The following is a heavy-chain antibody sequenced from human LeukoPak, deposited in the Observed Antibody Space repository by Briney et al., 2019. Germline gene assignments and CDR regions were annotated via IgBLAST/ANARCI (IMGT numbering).Heavy chain of an antibody. V-gene: IGHV1-8*02. Sequence: ASVKVSCKASGYTFTGYYMHWVRQAPGQGLEWMGWMNPNSGNTGYAQKFQGRVTMTRNTSISTAYMELSSLRSEDTAVYYCARGHTPGYYYYMDVWGKGTTVTIS. CDR1: GYTFTGYY. J-gene: IGHJ6*03. D-gene: IGHD1-1*01. CDR2: MNPNSGNT. CDR3: ARGHTPGYYYYMDV.